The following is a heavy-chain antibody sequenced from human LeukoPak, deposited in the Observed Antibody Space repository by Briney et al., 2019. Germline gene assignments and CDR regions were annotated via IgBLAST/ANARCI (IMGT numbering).Heavy chain of an antibody. CDR1: GGSFSGYY. J-gene: IGHJ5*02. D-gene: IGHD6-6*01. CDR2: INHSGST. Sequence: SETLSLTCAVYGGSFSGYYWSWIRQPPGKGLEWIGEINHSGSTNYNPSLKSRVTISVDTSKNQFSLKLSSVTAADTAVYYCARLPQLVPYNWFDPWGQGTLVTVSS. V-gene: IGHV4-34*01. CDR3: ARLPQLVPYNWFDP.